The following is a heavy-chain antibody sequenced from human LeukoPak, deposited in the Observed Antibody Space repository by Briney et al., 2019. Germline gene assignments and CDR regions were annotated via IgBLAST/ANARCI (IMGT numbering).Heavy chain of an antibody. D-gene: IGHD3-16*02. CDR2: IYYSGST. CDR3: ARDVRLSDYGMDV. CDR1: GGSISSGGYY. Sequence: SETPSLTCTVSGGSISSGGYYWSWIRQHPGKGLEWIGYIYYSGSTYYNPSLKSRVTISVDTSKIQFSLKLSSVTAADTAVYYCARDVRLSDYGMDVWGQGTTVTVSS. V-gene: IGHV4-31*03. J-gene: IGHJ6*02.